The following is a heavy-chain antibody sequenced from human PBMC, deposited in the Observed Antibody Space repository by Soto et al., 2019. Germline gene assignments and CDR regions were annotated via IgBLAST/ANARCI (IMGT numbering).Heavy chain of an antibody. D-gene: IGHD1-26*01. CDR2: IYYSGST. Sequence: SETLSLTCTVSGGSISSSSYYWGWIRQPPGKGLEWIGSIYYSGSTYYNPSLKSRVTISVDTSKNQFSLKLSSVTAADTAVYYCARPGNSGSYYYGMDVWGQGTTVTVSS. V-gene: IGHV4-39*01. J-gene: IGHJ6*02. CDR1: GGSISSSSYY. CDR3: ARPGNSGSYYYGMDV.